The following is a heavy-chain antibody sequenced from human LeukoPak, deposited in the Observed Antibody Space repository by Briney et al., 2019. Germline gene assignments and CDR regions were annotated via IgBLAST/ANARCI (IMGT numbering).Heavy chain of an antibody. CDR3: ARVIGGWGVIAGNWFDP. CDR2: INHSGST. V-gene: IGHV4-39*07. J-gene: IGHJ5*02. Sequence: SETLSLTCGVSGGSISSSGYCWGWVRQPPGKGLEWIGEINHSGSTNYNPSLKSRVTMSVDTSKNQFSLKLSSVTAADTAVYYCARVIGGWGVIAGNWFDPWGQGTLVTVSS. D-gene: IGHD3-10*01. CDR1: GGSISSSGYC.